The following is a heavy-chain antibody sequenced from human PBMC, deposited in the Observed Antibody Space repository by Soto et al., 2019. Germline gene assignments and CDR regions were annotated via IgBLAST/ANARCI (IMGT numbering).Heavy chain of an antibody. Sequence: GGSLRLSCAASGFTFSSYGMHWVRQAPGKGLEWVAVIWYDGSNKYYADSVKGRFTISRDNSKNTLYLQMNSLRAEDTAVYYCARGPIQLWNNYYYYGMDVWGQGTTVT. CDR2: IWYDGSNK. CDR1: GFTFSSYG. D-gene: IGHD5-18*01. J-gene: IGHJ6*02. V-gene: IGHV3-33*01. CDR3: ARGPIQLWNNYYYYGMDV.